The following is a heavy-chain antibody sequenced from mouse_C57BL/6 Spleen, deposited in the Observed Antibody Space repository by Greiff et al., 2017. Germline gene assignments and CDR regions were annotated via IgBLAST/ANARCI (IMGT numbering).Heavy chain of an antibody. D-gene: IGHD1-1*01. J-gene: IGHJ1*03. V-gene: IGHV14-2*01. CDR3: AAYYGSRDWYFDV. Sequence: EVKLVESGAELVKPGASVKLSCTASGFNIKDYYMHWVKQRTEQGLEWIGRIDPEDGETKYAPKFQGKATITADTSSNTAYLQLSSLTSEDTAVYYGAAYYGSRDWYFDVWGTGTTVTVSS. CDR2: IDPEDGET. CDR1: GFNIKDYY.